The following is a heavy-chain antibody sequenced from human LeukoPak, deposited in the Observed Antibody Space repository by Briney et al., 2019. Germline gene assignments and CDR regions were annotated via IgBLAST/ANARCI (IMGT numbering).Heavy chain of an antibody. CDR3: ARVSYCGGDCYQPFDY. V-gene: IGHV1-2*02. CDR2: INPNSGGT. D-gene: IGHD2-21*02. Sequence: GASVKVSCKASGYTFTSYGISWVRQAPGQGLEWMGWINPNSGGTNYAQKFQGRVTMTRDTSISTAYMELSRLRSDDTAVYYCARVSYCGGDCYQPFDYWGQGTLVTVSS. J-gene: IGHJ4*02. CDR1: GYTFTSYG.